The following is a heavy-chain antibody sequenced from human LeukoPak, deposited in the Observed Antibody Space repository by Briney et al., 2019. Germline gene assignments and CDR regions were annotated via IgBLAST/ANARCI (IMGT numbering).Heavy chain of an antibody. CDR2: IYTSGST. J-gene: IGHJ4*02. CDR1: GGSISSYY. D-gene: IGHD5-18*01. Sequence: SETLSLTCTVSGGSISSYYWSWIRQPAGKGLEWIGRIYTSGSTNYNPSLKSRVTMSVDTSKNQFSLKLSSVTAADTAVYYCARGGYSYGYSYFDYWGQGTLVTVSS. CDR3: ARGGYSYGYSYFDY. V-gene: IGHV4-4*07.